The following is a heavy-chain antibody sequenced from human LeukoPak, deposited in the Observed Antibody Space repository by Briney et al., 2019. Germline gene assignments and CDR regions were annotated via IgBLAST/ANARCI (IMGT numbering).Heavy chain of an antibody. Sequence: GGSLRLSCAASGFTVSSNYMSWVRQAPGKGLEWVSVIYSGGSTYYADSVKGRFTISRDNSKNTLYLQMNSLRAEDTAVYYCARMGSTDAFDIWGQGAMVIVSS. CDR2: IYSGGST. D-gene: IGHD3-10*01. CDR1: GFTVSSNY. J-gene: IGHJ3*02. CDR3: ARMGSTDAFDI. V-gene: IGHV3-53*01.